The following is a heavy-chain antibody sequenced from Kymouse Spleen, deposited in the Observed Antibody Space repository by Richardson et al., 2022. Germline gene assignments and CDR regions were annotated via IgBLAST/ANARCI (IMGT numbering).Heavy chain of an antibody. CDR2: IYYSGST. Sequence: QVQLQESGPGLVKPSETLSLTCTVSGGSVSSGSYYWSWIRQPPGKGLEWIGYIYYSGSTNYNPSLKSRVTISVDTSKNQFSLKLSSVTAADTAVYYCARDRGGPLGNSGSYYFDYWGQGTLVTVSS. J-gene: IGHJ4*02. V-gene: IGHV4-61*01. CDR1: GGSVSSGSYY. CDR3: ARDRGGPLGNSGSYYFDY. D-gene: IGHD1-26*01.